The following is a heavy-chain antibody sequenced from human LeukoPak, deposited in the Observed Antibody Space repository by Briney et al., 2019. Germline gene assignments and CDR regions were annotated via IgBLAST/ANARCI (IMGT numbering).Heavy chain of an antibody. CDR2: ITGSGGNT. CDR1: GFPFSTSP. D-gene: IGHD6-13*01. Sequence: PGGSLRLSCQASGFPFSTSPMSWVRQAPGKGLEWVSVITGSGGNTYYADSVKGRFTISKDNSKNTVYLQMSSLRVDDTAVYYCAKAASSSWPSYYYGMDVWGQGITVTVSS. V-gene: IGHV3-23*01. CDR3: AKAASSSWPSYYYGMDV. J-gene: IGHJ6*02.